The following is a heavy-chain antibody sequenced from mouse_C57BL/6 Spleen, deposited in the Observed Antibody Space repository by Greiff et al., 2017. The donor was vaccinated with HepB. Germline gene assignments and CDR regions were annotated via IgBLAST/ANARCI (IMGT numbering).Heavy chain of an antibody. Sequence: EVMLVESGGGLVKPGGSLKLSCAASGFTFSSYAMSWVRQTPEKRLEWVATISDGGSYTYYPDNVKGRFTISRDNAKNNLYLQMSHLKSEDTAMYYCAREESPYGKGTGLFAYWGQGTLVTVSA. CDR2: ISDGGSYT. CDR1: GFTFSSYA. CDR3: AREESPYGKGTGLFAY. V-gene: IGHV5-4*01. J-gene: IGHJ3*01. D-gene: IGHD2-1*01.